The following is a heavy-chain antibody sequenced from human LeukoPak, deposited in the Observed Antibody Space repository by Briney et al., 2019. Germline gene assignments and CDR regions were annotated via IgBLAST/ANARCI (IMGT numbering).Heavy chain of an antibody. CDR1: GFTFRSYG. CDR3: ARDLAVAGTYFDY. CDR2: IWYDGSNK. D-gene: IGHD6-19*01. V-gene: IGHV3-33*01. Sequence: GGSLRLSCAASGFTFRSYGMHWVRQAPGKGLEWVAVIWYDGSNKYYADSVKGRFTISRDNSKNTLYLQMNSLRAEDTAVYYCARDLAVAGTYFDYWGQGTLVTVSS. J-gene: IGHJ4*02.